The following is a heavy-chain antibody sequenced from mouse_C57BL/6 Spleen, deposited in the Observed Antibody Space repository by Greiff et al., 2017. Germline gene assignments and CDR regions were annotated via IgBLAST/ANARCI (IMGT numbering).Heavy chain of an antibody. CDR3: ARWGYYGYFDY. CDR2: IYPGDGDT. D-gene: IGHD1-1*01. V-gene: IGHV1-82*01. Sequence: QLQQSGPELVKPGASVKISCKASGYAFSSSWMNWVKQRPGKGLEWIGRIYPGDGDTNYNGKFKGKATLTADKSSSTAYMQLSSLTSEDSAVYFCARWGYYGYFDYWGQGTTLTVSS. J-gene: IGHJ2*01. CDR1: GYAFSSSW.